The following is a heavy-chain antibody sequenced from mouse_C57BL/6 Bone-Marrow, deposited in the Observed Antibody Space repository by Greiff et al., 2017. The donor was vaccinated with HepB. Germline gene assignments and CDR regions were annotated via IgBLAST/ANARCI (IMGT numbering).Heavy chain of an antibody. CDR2: ISSGGSYT. CDR1: GFTFSSYG. V-gene: IGHV5-6*01. D-gene: IGHD2-5*01. Sequence: EVNVVESGGDLVKPGGSLKLSCAASGFTFSSYGMSWVRQTPDKRLEWVATISSGGSYTYYPDSVKGRFTISRDNAKNTLYRQMSSLKSEDTAMYYCERQRVTFDYWGQGTTLTVSS. J-gene: IGHJ2*01. CDR3: ERQRVTFDY.